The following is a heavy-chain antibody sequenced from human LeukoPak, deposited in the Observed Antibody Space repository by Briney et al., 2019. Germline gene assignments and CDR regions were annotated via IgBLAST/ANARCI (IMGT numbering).Heavy chain of an antibody. CDR2: ISSSSSYI. CDR3: AREPYGGYY. V-gene: IGHV3-21*01. CDR1: GFTVSSNY. Sequence: GGSLRLSCAASGFTVSSNYMSWDRQAPGKGLEWVSSISSSSSYIYYADSVKGRFTISRDNAKNSLYLQMNSLRAEDTAVYYCAREPYGGYYWGQGTLVTVSS. D-gene: IGHD4-23*01. J-gene: IGHJ4*02.